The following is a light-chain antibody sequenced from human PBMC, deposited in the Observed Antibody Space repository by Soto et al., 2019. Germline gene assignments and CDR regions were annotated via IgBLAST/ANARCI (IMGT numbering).Light chain of an antibody. V-gene: IGLV4-69*02. CDR2: VNSDGSH. CDR1: SGHSSYA. CDR3: QTWGTGIQV. J-gene: IGLJ2*01. Sequence: QLVLTQSPSASASLGASVKLTCTLSSGHSSYAIAWHQQQPEKGPRYLMKVNSDGSHSEGDGIPDRFSGSSSGAERYLTISSLQSEDEAEYYCQTWGTGIQVFGGGTKLTVL.